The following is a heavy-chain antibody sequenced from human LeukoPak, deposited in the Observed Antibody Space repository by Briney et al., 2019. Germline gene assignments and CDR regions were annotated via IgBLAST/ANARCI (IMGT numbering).Heavy chain of an antibody. V-gene: IGHV1-8*01. Sequence: ASVKVSCKASRYTFTSYEFNGVGQANGQELAWMGWMNPNSGNTGYAQKFQRRVTMTRNTSIRTAYMELSSLRSEDTAVYYCARGMGSGSYSAGYYFDYWGQGTLVTVSS. CDR1: RYTFTSYE. CDR2: MNPNSGNT. CDR3: ARGMGSGSYSAGYYFDY. D-gene: IGHD3-22*01. J-gene: IGHJ4*02.